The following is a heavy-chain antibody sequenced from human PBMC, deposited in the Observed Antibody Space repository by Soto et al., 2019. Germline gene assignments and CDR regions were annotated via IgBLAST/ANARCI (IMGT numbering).Heavy chain of an antibody. CDR3: TRGLDSSGYYLNYFHN. D-gene: IGHD3-22*01. V-gene: IGHV3-73*02. CDR1: GFTFSGSA. Sequence: EVQLVESGGGLVQPGGSLKLSCAASGFTFSGSAMHWVRQASGKGLVWVGRIRSKANSYATAYAASVKGRFTISTDDSNNTAYLQMNSLKTEDTAVYYCTRGLDSSGYYLNYFHNWGQGTLVTVSS. J-gene: IGHJ4*02. CDR2: IRSKANSYAT.